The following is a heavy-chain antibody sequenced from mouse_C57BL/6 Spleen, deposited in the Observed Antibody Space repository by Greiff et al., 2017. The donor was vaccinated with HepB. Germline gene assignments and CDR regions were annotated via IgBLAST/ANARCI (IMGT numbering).Heavy chain of an antibody. J-gene: IGHJ1*03. CDR2: IDPSDSYT. D-gene: IGHD2-5*01. Sequence: QVQLQQPGAELVRPGTSVKLSCKASGYTFTSYWMHWVKQRPGQGLEWIGVIDPSDSYTNYNQKFKGKATLTVDTSSSTAYMQLSSLTSEDSAVYYCAREDYSNYARGYFDVWGTGTTVTVSS. CDR1: GYTFTSYW. CDR3: AREDYSNYARGYFDV. V-gene: IGHV1-59*01.